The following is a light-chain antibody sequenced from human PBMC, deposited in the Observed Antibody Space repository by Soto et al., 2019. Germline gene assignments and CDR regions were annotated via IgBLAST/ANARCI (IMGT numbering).Light chain of an antibody. CDR3: CSFAGRTEV. J-gene: IGLJ2*01. Sequence: QSALTQPRSVSGSTGQSVTISCTGTNSDVGGYNYVSWYQQHPGQAPRLIIYDVNKRPSGVPNRFSGSKSGNTASLTISGLQSDDESDYYCCSFAGRTEVFGGGTKVTVL. V-gene: IGLV2-11*01. CDR1: NSDVGGYNY. CDR2: DVN.